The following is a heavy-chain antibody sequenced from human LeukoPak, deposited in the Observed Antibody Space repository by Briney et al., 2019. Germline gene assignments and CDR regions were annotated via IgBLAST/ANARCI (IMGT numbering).Heavy chain of an antibody. CDR1: GFTFDDYA. J-gene: IGHJ5*02. V-gene: IGHV3-9*01. CDR2: ISWNSGSI. Sequence: GRSLRLSCAASGFTFDDYAMHWVRHAPGKGLEWVSGISWNSGSIGYVDSVKGRFTISRDNAKNSLYLQMNSLRAEDTALYYCAKDIIMRWGPLRGGFDPWGPGTLVTVSS. D-gene: IGHD1-26*01. CDR3: AKDIIMRWGPLRGGFDP.